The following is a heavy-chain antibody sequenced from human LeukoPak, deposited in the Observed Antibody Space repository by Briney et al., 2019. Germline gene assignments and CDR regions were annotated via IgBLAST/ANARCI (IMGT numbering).Heavy chain of an antibody. V-gene: IGHV1-18*01. CDR2: ISTYNGNT. J-gene: IGHJ4*02. CDR1: GYTFINYD. Sequence: ASVKVSCKASGYTFINYDFSWVRQAPGQGLEWMGWISTYNGNTNYAQKLQGRVTMTTDTSTSTAYMELRSLRSDDTAVYYCARQGYGGNPQGAADYWGQGTLVTVSS. CDR3: ARQGYGGNPQGAADY. D-gene: IGHD4-23*01.